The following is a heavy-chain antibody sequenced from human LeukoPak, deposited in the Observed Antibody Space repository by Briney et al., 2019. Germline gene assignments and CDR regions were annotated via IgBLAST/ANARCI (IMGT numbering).Heavy chain of an antibody. V-gene: IGHV1-2*02. Sequence: GASVKVSCKASGYTFTGYYMHWVRQAPGQGLEWMGWINPNNGDTHYAQKFQGRLTVTRDMSTSTVYMELSTLRSEDTAVYYCARGDTYYDFWSGSYSIWGQGTMVTVSS. CDR1: GYTFTGYY. J-gene: IGHJ3*02. CDR2: INPNNGDT. D-gene: IGHD3-3*01. CDR3: ARGDTYYDFWSGSYSI.